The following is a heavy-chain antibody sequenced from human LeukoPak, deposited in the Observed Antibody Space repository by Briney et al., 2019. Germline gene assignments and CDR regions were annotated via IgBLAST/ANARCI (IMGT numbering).Heavy chain of an antibody. Sequence: GGSLRLSCAASGFTFSSYSMNWVRQAPGKGLEWVSAISGSGSTTYYTDSVKGRFTISRDNSKNTLYLQMNSLRAEDTAVYYCGRAKEPYYGKDVWGQRAKVIVS. J-gene: IGHJ6*02. CDR3: GRAKEPYYGKDV. V-gene: IGHV3-23*01. CDR2: ISGSGSTT. CDR1: GFTFSSYS. D-gene: IGHD1-14*01.